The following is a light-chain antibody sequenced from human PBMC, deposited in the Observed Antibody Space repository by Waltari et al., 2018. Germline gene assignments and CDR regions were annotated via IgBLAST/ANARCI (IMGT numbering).Light chain of an antibody. V-gene: IGKV1-5*03. CDR2: KSS. J-gene: IGKJ1*01. CDR3: QQSYSYWT. CDR1: QSISDW. Sequence: DIQMTQSPSTLSASVGDRVTITCRASQSISDWLAWYQQKPGKAPKLLIYKSSSLEGGGPSRFSGSGSGTEVTLTISSLQPDDFATYYCQQSYSYWTFGQGTKVEIK.